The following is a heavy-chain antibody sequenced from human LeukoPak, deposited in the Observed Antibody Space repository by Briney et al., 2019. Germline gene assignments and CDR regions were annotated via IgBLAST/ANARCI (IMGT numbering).Heavy chain of an antibody. Sequence: SETLSLTCAVYGGSFSGYCWSWIRQPPGKGLEWIGEINHSGSTNYNPSLKSRVTISVDTSKNQFSLKLSSVTAADTAVYYCCVAAESSWFDPWGQGTLVTVSS. CDR3: CVAAESSWFDP. V-gene: IGHV4-34*01. CDR1: GGSFSGYC. D-gene: IGHD6-13*01. CDR2: INHSGST. J-gene: IGHJ5*02.